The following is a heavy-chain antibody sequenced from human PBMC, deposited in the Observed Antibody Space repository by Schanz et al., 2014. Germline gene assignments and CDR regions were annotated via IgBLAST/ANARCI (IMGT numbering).Heavy chain of an antibody. Sequence: EAQLLESGGGLVQPGGSLRLSCAASGFNFKAYAMSWVRQAPGKGLEWVANIKQDGSEKYYVDSVKGRFTISRDNAKNSLYLQMNSLRAEDTAVYYCTKVAPAATYLDSWGLGTLVTVSS. D-gene: IGHD2-2*01. CDR1: GFNFKAYA. CDR2: IKQDGSEK. V-gene: IGHV3-7*03. J-gene: IGHJ4*02. CDR3: TKVAPAATYLDS.